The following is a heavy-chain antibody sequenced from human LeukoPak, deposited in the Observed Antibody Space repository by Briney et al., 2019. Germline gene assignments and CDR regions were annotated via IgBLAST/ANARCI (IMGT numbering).Heavy chain of an antibody. D-gene: IGHD3-10*01. J-gene: IGHJ4*02. V-gene: IGHV3-15*01. CDR3: TTLLWFGELSDY. CDR1: GFTFSNAW. CDR2: IKSKTDGGTT. Sequence: PGGSLRLSCAASGFTFSNAWMSWVRQAPGKGQEWVGRIKSKTDGGTTDYAAPVKGRFTISRDDSKNTLYLQMNSLKTEDTAVYYCTTLLWFGELSDYWGQGTLVTVSS.